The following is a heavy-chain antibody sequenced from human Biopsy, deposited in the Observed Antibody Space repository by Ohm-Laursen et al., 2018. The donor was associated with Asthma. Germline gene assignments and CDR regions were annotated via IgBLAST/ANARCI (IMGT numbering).Heavy chain of an antibody. CDR2: MYHSGSP. J-gene: IGHJ4*02. D-gene: IGHD5-12*01. Sequence: PGTLSLTCPVSGGSITSSSYYWGWIRQPPGKGMEWIGSMYHSGSPYYHPPLKSRATISVDTSKNQLSLKMSSVTAADTAVYFCVRHQYSGSWSTFDYWGQGALVTVSS. CDR1: GGSITSSSYY. V-gene: IGHV4-39*01. CDR3: VRHQYSGSWSTFDY.